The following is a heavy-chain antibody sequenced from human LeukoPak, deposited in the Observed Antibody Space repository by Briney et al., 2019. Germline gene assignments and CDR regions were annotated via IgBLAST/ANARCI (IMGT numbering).Heavy chain of an antibody. D-gene: IGHD3-10*01. CDR3: ARGPSRPITMVRGVIYPFDP. CDR1: GYTLTVYY. CDR2: MNPNSGNT. J-gene: IGHJ5*02. Sequence: GASVKVSCKASGYTLTVYYMHWVRQAPGQGLEGMGWMNPNSGNTGYAQKFQGRVTMTRNTSISAAYMELSSLRSEDTAVYYCARGPSRPITMVRGVIYPFDPWGQGTLVTVSS. V-gene: IGHV1-8*02.